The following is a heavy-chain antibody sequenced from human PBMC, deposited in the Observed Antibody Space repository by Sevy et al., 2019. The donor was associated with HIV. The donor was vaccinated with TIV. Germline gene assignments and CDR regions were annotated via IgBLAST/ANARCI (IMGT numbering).Heavy chain of an antibody. V-gene: IGHV1-18*04. CDR3: ARATGMAVDGTGRYFAF. D-gene: IGHD6-19*01. J-gene: IGHJ4*01. CDR2: ISTYNGNT. CDR1: GYKVDMYG. Sequence: ASVKVSCKISGYKVDMYGIAWVRQAPGQGLEWMGWISTYNGNTNYAQNFQGRVTMTTDTSTSVVYMELGGLRPDDTAVYYCARATGMAVDGTGRYFAFWGQGTLVTVSS.